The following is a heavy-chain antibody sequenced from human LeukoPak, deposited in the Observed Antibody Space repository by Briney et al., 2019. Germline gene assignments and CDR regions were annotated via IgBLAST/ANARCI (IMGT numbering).Heavy chain of an antibody. CDR1: GYTFTSYV. Sequence: GASVKVSCKASGYTFTSYVINRVRQAPGQGLEWMGWMNPNSGDTGYAQKFQGRVTMTRNTSISTAYMELSSLRSEDTAVYYCARGPLVRLFDYWGQGTLVTVSS. D-gene: IGHD6-13*01. CDR3: ARGPLVRLFDY. J-gene: IGHJ4*02. V-gene: IGHV1-8*01. CDR2: MNPNSGDT.